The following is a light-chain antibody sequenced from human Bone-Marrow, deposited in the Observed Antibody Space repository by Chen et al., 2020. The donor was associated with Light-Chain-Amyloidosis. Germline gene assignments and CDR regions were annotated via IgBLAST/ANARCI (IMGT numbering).Light chain of an antibody. CDR1: DLPTQY. Sequence: SYELTQPPSVSVSPGQTARITCSGDDLPTQYAYWYQQKPGQAPVRVIHRDTEKPSGISERLSGSREGTTAKLIMSGGQAEDEADYHCQSADSSGTYEVIFGGGTKLTVL. V-gene: IGLV3-25*03. J-gene: IGLJ2*01. CDR3: QSADSSGTYEVI. CDR2: RDT.